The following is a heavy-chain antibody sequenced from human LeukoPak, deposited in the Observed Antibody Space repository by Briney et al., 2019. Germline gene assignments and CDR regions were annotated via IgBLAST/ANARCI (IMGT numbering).Heavy chain of an antibody. CDR1: GGTFSSYA. CDR2: IIPILGIA. J-gene: IGHJ4*02. Sequence: ASVKVSCKDSGGTFSSYAISWVRQAPGQGLEWMGRIIPILGIANYAQKFQGRVTITADKSTSTAYMELSSLRSEDTAVYYCARVRVVGATSPYYFDYWGQGTLVTVSS. V-gene: IGHV1-69*04. D-gene: IGHD1-26*01. CDR3: ARVRVVGATSPYYFDY.